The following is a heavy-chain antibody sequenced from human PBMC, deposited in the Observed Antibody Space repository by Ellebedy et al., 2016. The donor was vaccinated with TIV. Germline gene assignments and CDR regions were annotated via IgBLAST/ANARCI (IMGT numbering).Heavy chain of an antibody. D-gene: IGHD4-17*01. Sequence: ASVKVSCXASGYTFTGYYMHWVRQAPGQGLEWMGWINPNSGGTNYAQKFQGRVTMTRDTSISTAYMELSRLRSDDTAVYYCARERVTTSEVTGWFDPWGQGTLVTVSS. V-gene: IGHV1-2*02. CDR2: INPNSGGT. J-gene: IGHJ5*02. CDR1: GYTFTGYY. CDR3: ARERVTTSEVTGWFDP.